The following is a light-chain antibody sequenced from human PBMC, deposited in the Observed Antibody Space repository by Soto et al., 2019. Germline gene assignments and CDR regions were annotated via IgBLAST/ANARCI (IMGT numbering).Light chain of an antibody. CDR2: EGS. V-gene: IGLV2-23*01. CDR3: CSYAGSSLSWV. CDR1: SSDVGSYNL. Sequence: QSALTQPASVSGSPGQSITISCTGTSSDVGSYNLVSWYQQHSGKAPKLMIYEGSKRPSGVSNRFSGSKSGNTASLTISGLQAEDEADYYCCSYAGSSLSWVFGGGTKLTVL. J-gene: IGLJ3*02.